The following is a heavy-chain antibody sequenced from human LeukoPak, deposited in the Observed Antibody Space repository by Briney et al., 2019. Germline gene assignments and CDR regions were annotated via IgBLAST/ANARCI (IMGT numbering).Heavy chain of an antibody. CDR2: IYYSGST. V-gene: IGHV4-59*01. D-gene: IGHD1-1*01. J-gene: IGHJ6*03. CDR3: ARDARTGTTPYYYYYYMDV. CDR1: GGSISNYY. Sequence: SETLSLTCTVSGGSISNYYWSWIRQPPGKGLEWIGYIYYSGSTNYNPSLKSRVTISVDTSKNQFSLKLSSVTAADTAVYYCARDARTGTTPYYYYYYMDVWGKGTTVTVSS.